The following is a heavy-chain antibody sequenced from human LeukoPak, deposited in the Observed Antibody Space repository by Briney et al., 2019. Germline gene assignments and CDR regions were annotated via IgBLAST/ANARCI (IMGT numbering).Heavy chain of an antibody. CDR3: ARVPNARPGYFDY. Sequence: ASVKVSCKASGYTFTSYAMNWVRQAPGQGLEWMGWINPNSGGTNYAQKFQGRVTMTRDTSISTAYMELSRLRSDDTAVYYCARVPNARPGYFDYWGQGTLVTVSS. CDR1: GYTFTSYA. CDR2: INPNSGGT. V-gene: IGHV1-2*02. D-gene: IGHD6-6*01. J-gene: IGHJ4*02.